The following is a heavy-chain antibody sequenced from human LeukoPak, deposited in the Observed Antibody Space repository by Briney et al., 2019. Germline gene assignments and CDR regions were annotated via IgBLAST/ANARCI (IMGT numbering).Heavy chain of an antibody. Sequence: AGGSLRLSCAASGFTFRNYVIRWVRQAPGKGLEWVAVTSSDLNVKLYADSVKGRFTISRDNSRSTLYLQMNSLRPVDTAIHYCAREGYYGSGSPPSLYFGYWGQGTLVTVSS. CDR3: AREGYYGSGSPPSLYFGY. V-gene: IGHV3-30-3*01. CDR2: TSSDLNVK. CDR1: GFTFRNYV. J-gene: IGHJ4*02. D-gene: IGHD3-10*01.